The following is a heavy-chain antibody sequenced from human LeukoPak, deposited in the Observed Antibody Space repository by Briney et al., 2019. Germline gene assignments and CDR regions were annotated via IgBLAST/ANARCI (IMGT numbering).Heavy chain of an antibody. CDR1: GYTFIDYY. CDR2: INPYSGGT. Sequence: ASVRVSCKASGYTFIDYYIHWVRQAPGQGLEWMGWINPYSGGTNYAQSFQGRGTMTRDTSIATAYMELSRLRSDDTAVYYCARGGDRIAAAATFDYWGQGTLVTVSS. D-gene: IGHD6-13*01. CDR3: ARGGDRIAAAATFDY. J-gene: IGHJ4*02. V-gene: IGHV1-2*02.